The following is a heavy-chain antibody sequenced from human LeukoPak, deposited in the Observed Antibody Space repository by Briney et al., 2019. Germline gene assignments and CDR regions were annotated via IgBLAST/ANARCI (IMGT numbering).Heavy chain of an antibody. CDR3: ARSRGAGPGAYFDY. CDR1: GFTFSSHG. D-gene: IGHD6-19*01. Sequence: GGSLRLACAASGFTFSSHGMHWVRQAPGKGLEWVSYISNSGSYTNYADSVKGRFTISRDNAKNSLYLQMNSLRAEDTAVYYCARSRGAGPGAYFDYWGQGTLITVSS. CDR2: ISNSGSYT. V-gene: IGHV3-21*05. J-gene: IGHJ4*02.